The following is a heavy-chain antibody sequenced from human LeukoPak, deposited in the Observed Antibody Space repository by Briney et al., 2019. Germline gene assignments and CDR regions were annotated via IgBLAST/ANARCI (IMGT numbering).Heavy chain of an antibody. Sequence: GGSLRLSCAASGFTFSSFAMSWVRQAPGKGLEWVSAISSSGGSTYYADSVKGRFTVSRDNSKNTLYLQMNSLRAEDTAVYYCAKQISLTFGYWGQGTLATVSS. D-gene: IGHD2-15*01. CDR2: ISSSGGST. J-gene: IGHJ4*02. V-gene: IGHV3-23*01. CDR1: GFTFSSFA. CDR3: AKQISLTFGY.